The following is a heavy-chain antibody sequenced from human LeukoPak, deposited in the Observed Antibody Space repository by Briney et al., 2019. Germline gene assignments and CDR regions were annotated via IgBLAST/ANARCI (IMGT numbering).Heavy chain of an antibody. CDR1: AFRFDDYG. V-gene: IGHV3-20*04. Sequence: GGSLPRSRVVPAFRFDDYGMSWVRQAPGKGLEWVSGINWNGDSTGYGDSVKGRFTISRDNAKKSLYLQMTSLRVEDTAWYYCARTPSRYCSSPSCLDWYFDLWG. J-gene: IGHJ2*01. CDR2: INWNGDST. CDR3: ARTPSRYCSSPSCLDWYFDL. D-gene: IGHD2-2*01.